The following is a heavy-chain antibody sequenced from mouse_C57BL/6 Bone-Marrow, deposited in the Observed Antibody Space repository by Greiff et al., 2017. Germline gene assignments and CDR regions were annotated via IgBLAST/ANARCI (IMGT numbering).Heavy chain of an antibody. V-gene: IGHV1-5*01. J-gene: IGHJ2*01. D-gene: IGHD1-1*01. CDR1: GYTFTSYW. Sequence: VQLQQSGTVLARPGASVKMSCKTSGYTFTSYWMHWVKQRPGQGLEWIGAIYPGNSDTSYNQKFKGKAKLTAVTSASTAYMELSSLRNEDSAVYYCTRRITTVGATADYWGQGTTLTGSS. CDR2: IYPGNSDT. CDR3: TRRITTVGATADY.